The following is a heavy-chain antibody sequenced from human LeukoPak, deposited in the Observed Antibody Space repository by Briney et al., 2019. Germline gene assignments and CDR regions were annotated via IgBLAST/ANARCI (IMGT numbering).Heavy chain of an antibody. CDR2: IYYSGST. D-gene: IGHD3-10*01. V-gene: IGHV4-59*01. CDR3: ARTILWFGEFPDAFDI. J-gene: IGHJ3*02. CDR1: GGSISSYY. Sequence: SETLSLTCTVSGGSISSYYWSWIRQPPRKGLEWIGYIYYSGSTNYNPSLKSRVTISVDTSKNQFSLKLSSVTATDTAVYYCARTILWFGEFPDAFDIWGQGTMVTVSS.